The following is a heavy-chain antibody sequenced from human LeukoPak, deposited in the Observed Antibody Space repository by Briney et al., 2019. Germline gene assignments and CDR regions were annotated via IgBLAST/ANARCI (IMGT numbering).Heavy chain of an antibody. Sequence: PSETLSLTCTVSGGSISSYYWSWIRQPPGKGLEWIGYIYYSGSTYYNPSLKSRVTISVDTSKNQFSLKLSSVTAADTAVYYCARTDIVVVVAARGNAFDIWGQGTMVTVSS. CDR2: IYYSGST. CDR1: GGSISSYY. V-gene: IGHV4-59*08. D-gene: IGHD2-15*01. J-gene: IGHJ3*02. CDR3: ARTDIVVVVAARGNAFDI.